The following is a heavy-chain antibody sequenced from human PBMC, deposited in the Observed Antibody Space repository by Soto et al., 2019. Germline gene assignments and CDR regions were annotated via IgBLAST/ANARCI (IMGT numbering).Heavy chain of an antibody. D-gene: IGHD3-10*01. V-gene: IGHV1-69*13. CDR2: IIPIFGTA. CDR1: GGTFSSYA. Sequence: SVKVSCKASGGTFSSYAISWVRQAPGQGLEWMGGIIPIFGTANYAQKFQGRVTITADESTSTAYMELSSLRSEDTAVYYCARVVTMVRGDLSRFDPWGQGTLVTVSS. CDR3: ARVVTMVRGDLSRFDP. J-gene: IGHJ5*02.